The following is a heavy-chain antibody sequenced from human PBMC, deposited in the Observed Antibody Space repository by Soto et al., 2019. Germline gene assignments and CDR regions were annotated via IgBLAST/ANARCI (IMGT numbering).Heavy chain of an antibody. CDR2: IRTTAENYAT. CDR3: STEKWNYEGGY. Sequence: EVQLVESGGGLVQPGGSLKLSCAATGFTFSASAMVWVRQASGKGLEWVGHIRTTAENYATAYAASVRGRFTISRDDSKNTAYLQLNSLQTEDTAMYYCSTEKWNYEGGYWGQGTLVSVSS. J-gene: IGHJ4*02. D-gene: IGHD1-7*01. V-gene: IGHV3-73*01. CDR1: GFTFSASA.